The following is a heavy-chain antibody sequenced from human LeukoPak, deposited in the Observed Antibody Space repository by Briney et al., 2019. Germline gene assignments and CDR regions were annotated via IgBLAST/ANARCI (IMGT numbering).Heavy chain of an antibody. CDR3: TRALCINGVCEWFDP. D-gene: IGHD2-8*01. Sequence: SQTLSLTCSVSGASVSSGNYFWTWIRQPTGKGLEWIGRLSTSGNTNYNPSHESRVTISGDTSKNQFSLQLRSVTAADTAVYYCTRALCINGVCEWFDPWGQGTLVTVSS. CDR1: GASVSSGNYF. V-gene: IGHV4-61*02. CDR2: LSTSGNT. J-gene: IGHJ5*02.